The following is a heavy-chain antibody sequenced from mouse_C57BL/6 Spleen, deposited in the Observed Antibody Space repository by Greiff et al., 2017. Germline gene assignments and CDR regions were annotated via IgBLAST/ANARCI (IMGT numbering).Heavy chain of an antibody. J-gene: IGHJ2*01. CDR1: GFTFSSYT. Sequence: EVKVVESGGGLVKPGGSLKLSCAASGFTFSSYTMSWVRQTPEKRLEWVATISGGGGNTYYPDSVKGRFTISRDNAKNTLYLQRSSLRSEDTALYYCASATGRDWGQGTTLTVSS. CDR3: ASATGRD. D-gene: IGHD3-1*01. V-gene: IGHV5-9*01. CDR2: ISGGGGNT.